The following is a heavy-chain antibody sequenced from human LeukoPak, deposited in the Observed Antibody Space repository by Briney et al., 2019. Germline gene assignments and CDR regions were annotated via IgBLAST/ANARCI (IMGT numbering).Heavy chain of an antibody. CDR3: ATLMITFGGGLDY. CDR1: GFTFSSYW. J-gene: IGHJ4*02. V-gene: IGHV3-7*03. CDR2: IKQDGSEK. D-gene: IGHD3-16*01. Sequence: GSLRLSCAASGFTFSSYWMTWVRQAPGKGLEWVANIKQDGSEKYYVDSVKGRFTISRDNAKNSLYLQMNSLRAEDTAVYYCATLMITFGGGLDYWGQGTLVTVSS.